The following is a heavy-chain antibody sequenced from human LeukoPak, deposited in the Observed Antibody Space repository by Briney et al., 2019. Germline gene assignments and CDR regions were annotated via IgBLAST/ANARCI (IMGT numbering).Heavy chain of an antibody. CDR1: GYSISSGYY. CDR2: IYHSEST. V-gene: IGHV4-38-2*02. D-gene: IGHD2-21*02. CDR3: ARTECGGDCYSFDY. J-gene: IGHJ4*02. Sequence: PSESLSLTCTVSGYSISSGYYWGWIRQPPGKGLEWIGSIYHSESTYYNPSLKSRVTISVDTSKNQFSLKLSSVTAADTAVYYCARTECGGDCYSFDYWGQGTLVTVSS.